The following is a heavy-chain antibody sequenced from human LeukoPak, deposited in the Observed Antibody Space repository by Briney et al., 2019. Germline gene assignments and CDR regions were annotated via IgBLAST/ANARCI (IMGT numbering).Heavy chain of an antibody. J-gene: IGHJ3*02. CDR2: LYPRGTT. V-gene: IGHV4-4*07. Sequence: PETLSLTCTVSGVSISNYFLSWDRQPAGKALEWIGRLYPRGTTNYNPSLKSRVSMSLDTSMTQFSLKLNSVTAADTAVYYCAGGGSPHIWGQGTMVTVSS. CDR3: AGGGSPHI. D-gene: IGHD1-26*01. CDR1: GVSISNYF.